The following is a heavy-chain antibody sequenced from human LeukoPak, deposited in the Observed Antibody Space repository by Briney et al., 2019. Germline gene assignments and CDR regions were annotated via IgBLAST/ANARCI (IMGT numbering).Heavy chain of an antibody. D-gene: IGHD3-10*01. J-gene: IGHJ6*02. V-gene: IGHV1-8*01. CDR3: ARAGGSGSLPLFLRYGMDV. Sequence: ASAKVSCKASGYTFTSYDINWVRQATGQGLEWMGWMNPNSGNTGYAQKFQGRVTMTRNTSISTAYMELSSQRSEDTAVYYCARAGGSGSLPLFLRYGMDVWGQGTTVTVSS. CDR2: MNPNSGNT. CDR1: GYTFTSYD.